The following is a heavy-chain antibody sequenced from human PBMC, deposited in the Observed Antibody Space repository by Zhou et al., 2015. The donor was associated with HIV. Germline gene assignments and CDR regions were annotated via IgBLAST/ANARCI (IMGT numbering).Heavy chain of an antibody. Sequence: QVQLVQSGAEVKKPGASVKVSCKASGYTFTSYYMHWVRQAPGQGLEWMGIINPSGGSTSYAQKFQGRVTMTRDTSTSTVYMELSRLRSDDTAVYYCARVQQLVPAPFDYWGQGTLVTVSS. CDR3: ARVQQLVPAPFDY. D-gene: IGHD6-13*01. CDR2: INPSGGST. CDR1: GYTFTSYY. J-gene: IGHJ4*02. V-gene: IGHV1-46*01.